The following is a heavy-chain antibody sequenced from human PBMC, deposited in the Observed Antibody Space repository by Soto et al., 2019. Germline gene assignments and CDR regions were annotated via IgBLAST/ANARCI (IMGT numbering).Heavy chain of an antibody. CDR3: ARDLIVYANGDYYYGMDV. D-gene: IGHD2-8*01. CDR1: GYTFTSYY. J-gene: IGHJ6*02. Sequence: GASVKVSCKASGYTFTSYYMHWVRQAPGQGLEWMGIINPSGGSTSYAQKFQGRVTMTRDTSTSTVYMELSSLRSEDTAVYHCARDLIVYANGDYYYGMDVWGQGTTVTVSS. V-gene: IGHV1-46*01. CDR2: INPSGGST.